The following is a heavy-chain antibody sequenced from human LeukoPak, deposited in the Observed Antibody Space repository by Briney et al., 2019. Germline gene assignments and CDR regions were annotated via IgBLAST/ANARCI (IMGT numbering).Heavy chain of an antibody. J-gene: IGHJ4*02. CDR3: ARAMSFYYGSAVDY. CDR1: GFTFSNYI. CDR2: SSTSSTYM. V-gene: IGHV3-21*01. Sequence: PGGSLRLSCSASGFTFSNYILNWVRQAPGEGLEWVSSSSTSSTYMYYADSVKGRFTISRDNAKSSLYLQMDSLRAEDTAVYYCARAMSFYYGSAVDYWGQGTLVTVSS. D-gene: IGHD3-10*01.